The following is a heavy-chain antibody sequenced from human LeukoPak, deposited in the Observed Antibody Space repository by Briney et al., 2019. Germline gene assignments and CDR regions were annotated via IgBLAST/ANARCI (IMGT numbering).Heavy chain of an antibody. Sequence: PSETLSLTCTVSGGSISSYYWSWIRHPPGKVLEWIGYIYYSGSTNYNPSLKSRVTISVDTSKNQFSLKLSSVTAADTAVYYCARVTAYYDSSGYSYYFDYWGQGTLVTVSS. CDR1: GGSISSYY. V-gene: IGHV4-59*01. J-gene: IGHJ4*02. D-gene: IGHD3-22*01. CDR3: ARVTAYYDSSGYSYYFDY. CDR2: IYYSGST.